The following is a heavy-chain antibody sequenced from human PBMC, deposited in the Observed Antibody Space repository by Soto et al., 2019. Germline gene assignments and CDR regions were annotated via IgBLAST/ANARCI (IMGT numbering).Heavy chain of an antibody. CDR1: EFPFSVFG. CDR3: AKDFSSGSLDL. Sequence: GGSLRLSCAASEFPFSVFGMHWVRQAPAKGLEWLAVIWSDSSNRYYADSVKGRFTVSRDNSKNTLYLQMNSLRVDDTAIYYCAKDFSSGSLDLWGRGTLVTVSS. V-gene: IGHV3-33*06. CDR2: IWSDSSNR. J-gene: IGHJ2*01. D-gene: IGHD6-19*01.